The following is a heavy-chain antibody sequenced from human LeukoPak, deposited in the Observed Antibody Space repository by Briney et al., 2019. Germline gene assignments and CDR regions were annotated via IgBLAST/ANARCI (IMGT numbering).Heavy chain of an antibody. D-gene: IGHD3-3*01. CDR2: INHSGST. CDR3: ARDSYYHTIFGVVIIGWFDP. V-gene: IGHV4-34*01. J-gene: IGHJ5*02. Sequence: PSETLSLTCAVYGGPFSGYYWSWIRQPPGKGLEWIGEINHSGSTNYNPSLKSRVTISVDTSKNQFSLKLSSVTAADTAVYYCARDSYYHTIFGVVIIGWFDPWGQGTLVTVSS. CDR1: GGPFSGYY.